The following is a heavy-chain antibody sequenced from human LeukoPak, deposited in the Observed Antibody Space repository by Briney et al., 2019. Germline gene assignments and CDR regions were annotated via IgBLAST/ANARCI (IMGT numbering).Heavy chain of an antibody. D-gene: IGHD3-16*01. CDR1: GFRFSDFT. CDR2: IGGRGGST. J-gene: IGHJ5*02. V-gene: IGHV3-23*01. Sequence: GTSLRLSCAASGFRFSDFTMTWVRQAPGKGPEWVSAIGGRGGSTYYADSLGGRFTISRDNSKDMLYLQMNSLKVEGTATYYCGKEGGAWGQGTKVTVSS. CDR3: GKEGGA.